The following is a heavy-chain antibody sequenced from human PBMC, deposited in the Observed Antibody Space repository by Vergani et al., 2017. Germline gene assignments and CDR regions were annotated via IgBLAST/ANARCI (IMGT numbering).Heavy chain of an antibody. CDR1: GFTLSNYD. CDR3: AKHFRGWGIDY. Sequence: QVQLVESGGGVVQRGGSLRLSCATSGFTLSNYDMQWIRQGPGKGLEFVAFIQFDGSNQYYADSVKGQFTLSRDFSKNTLYLQMNSLRTDNTATYYCAKHFRGWGIDYWGQGIQVIISS. J-gene: IGHJ4*02. CDR2: IQFDGSNQ. D-gene: IGHD3-16*01. V-gene: IGHV3-30*02.